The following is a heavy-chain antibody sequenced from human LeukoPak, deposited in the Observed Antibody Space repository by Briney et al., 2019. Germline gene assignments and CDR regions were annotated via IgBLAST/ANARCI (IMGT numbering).Heavy chain of an antibody. CDR3: AREITMVRGKSDYYYYYGMDV. CDR1: GGTFSSYA. Sequence: SVKVSCKASGGTFSSYAISWVRQAPGQGLEWMGGIIPIFGTANYAQKFQGRVTITADESTSTAYMELSSLRSEDTAMYYCAREITMVRGKSDYYYYYGMDVWGKGTTVTVSS. J-gene: IGHJ6*04. CDR2: IIPIFGTA. V-gene: IGHV1-69*13. D-gene: IGHD3-10*01.